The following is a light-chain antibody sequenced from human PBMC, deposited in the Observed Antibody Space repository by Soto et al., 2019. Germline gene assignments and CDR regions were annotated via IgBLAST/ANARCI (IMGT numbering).Light chain of an antibody. CDR3: QTYDSSPSWT. J-gene: IGKJ1*01. Sequence: DIQMTQSQSSLSASIGDKVTITCRASQCIYDDLAWFQQKPGEVPRLLIFGASAVQSGVPSRFSGGGSGTGFTLTITNLQPEYVAAYYCQTYDSSPSWTFGQGTRVDI. CDR1: QCIYDD. V-gene: IGKV1-27*01. CDR2: GAS.